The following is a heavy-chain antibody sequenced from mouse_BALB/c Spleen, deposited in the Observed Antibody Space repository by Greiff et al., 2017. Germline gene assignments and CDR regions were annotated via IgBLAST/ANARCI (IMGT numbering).Heavy chain of an antibody. J-gene: IGHJ4*01. CDR3: ARWCTTVVAPDYYAMDY. CDR1: GFNIKDYY. D-gene: IGHD1-1*01. CDR2: IDPENGNT. V-gene: IGHV14-1*02. Sequence: VQLQQSGAELVRPGALVKLSCKASGFNIKDYYMHWVKQRPEQGLEWIGWIDPENGNTRYDPKFQGKASITADTSSNTAYLQLSSLTSEDTAVYYCARWCTTVVAPDYYAMDYWGQGTSVTVSS.